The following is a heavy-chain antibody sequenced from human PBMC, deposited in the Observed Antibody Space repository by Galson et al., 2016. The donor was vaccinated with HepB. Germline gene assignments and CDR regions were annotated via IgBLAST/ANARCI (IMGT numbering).Heavy chain of an antibody. CDR1: GFTFDNYT. J-gene: IGHJ2*01. V-gene: IGHV3-21*01. CDR3: ARSLGWYFDV. Sequence: SLRLSCADSGFTFDNYTMNWLRQAPGKGLEWVSSVSHSSTYVYYADSVEGRFTISRDNAKNSLYLEMKSLRVEDTAVFYCARSLGWYFDVWGRGTLVTVSS. CDR2: VSHSSTYV. D-gene: IGHD6-6*01.